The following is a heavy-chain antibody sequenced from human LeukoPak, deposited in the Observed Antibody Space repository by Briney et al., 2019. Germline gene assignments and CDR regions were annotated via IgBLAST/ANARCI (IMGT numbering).Heavy chain of an antibody. CDR3: AKASGDSVNYYSDAFDI. Sequence: GASVKVSCKASGYTFTSYYMHWVRQAPGQGLEWMGIINPSGGSTSYAQKFQGRVTMTRDMSTSTVYMDLNSLRSEDTAVYYCAKASGDSVNYYSDAFDIWGQGTMVIVSS. D-gene: IGHD3-22*01. CDR1: GYTFTSYY. J-gene: IGHJ3*02. CDR2: INPSGGST. V-gene: IGHV1-46*01.